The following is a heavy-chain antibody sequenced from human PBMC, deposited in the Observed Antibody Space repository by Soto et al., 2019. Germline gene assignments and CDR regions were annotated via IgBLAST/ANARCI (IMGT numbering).Heavy chain of an antibody. CDR3: ARNRLDGYDFDS. CDR1: NGSISSSNW. D-gene: IGHD5-12*01. Sequence: QVQLQESGPGLVKPSGTLSLTCTVSNGSISSSNWWSWVRQSPGKGLEWIGEVAQNGYIGSIPSLTSRLTILLDKPTTRLSLTPTSVTAADTAVYYCARNRLDGYDFDSWGQGILVTVSS. V-gene: IGHV4-4*02. J-gene: IGHJ4*02. CDR2: VAQNGYI.